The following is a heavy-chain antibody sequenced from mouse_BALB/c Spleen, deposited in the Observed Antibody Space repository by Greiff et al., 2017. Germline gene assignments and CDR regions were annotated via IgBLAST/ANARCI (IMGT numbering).Heavy chain of an antibody. Sequence: EVQLHQSGPELVKPGASVKISCKTSGYTFTEYTMHWVKQSHGKSLEWIGGINPNNGGTSYNQKFKGKATLTVDKSSSTAYMELRSLTSEDSAVYYCARSATVVATEDWFAYWGQGTLVTVSA. CDR1: GYTFTEYT. V-gene: IGHV1-18*01. J-gene: IGHJ3*01. D-gene: IGHD1-1*01. CDR3: ARSATVVATEDWFAY. CDR2: INPNNGGT.